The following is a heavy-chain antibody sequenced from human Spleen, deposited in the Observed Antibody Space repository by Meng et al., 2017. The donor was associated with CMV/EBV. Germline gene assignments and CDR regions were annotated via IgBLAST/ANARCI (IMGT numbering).Heavy chain of an antibody. Sequence: GESLKISCAASGYDFSDFFMSWVRQAPGKGLEWLSYKSKIGDIIYYADSVKGRFTISRDNAKNTLSLQMNSLRAEDTAVYYCARRPTGHGMDAWGQGTTVTVSS. J-gene: IGHJ6*02. CDR1: GYDFSDFF. D-gene: IGHD1-14*01. CDR2: KSKIGDII. V-gene: IGHV3-11*04. CDR3: ARRPTGHGMDA.